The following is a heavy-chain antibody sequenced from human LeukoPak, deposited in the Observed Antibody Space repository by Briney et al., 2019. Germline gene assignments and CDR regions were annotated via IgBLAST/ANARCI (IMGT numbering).Heavy chain of an antibody. CDR2: VSAYNGNT. Sequence: ASVRVSCKASGYTFTSYGVSWVRQAPGQGLEWMGWVSAYNGNTNYAQKFQGRVTMTTDTPTSTVYMELRSLRSDDTAVYYCGGHDGGSGWPWLGIDYWGQGTLVTVSS. CDR1: GYTFTSYG. D-gene: IGHD6-25*01. V-gene: IGHV1-18*01. CDR3: GGHDGGSGWPWLGIDY. J-gene: IGHJ4*02.